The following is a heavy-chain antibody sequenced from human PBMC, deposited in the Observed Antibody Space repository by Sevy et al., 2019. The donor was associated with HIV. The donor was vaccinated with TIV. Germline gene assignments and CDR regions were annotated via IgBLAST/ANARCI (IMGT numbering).Heavy chain of an antibody. CDR1: GFSLSTNRVG. J-gene: IGHJ4*02. CDR2: VYWNDDK. Sequence: SGPTLVKPTQTLTLTCTFSGFSLSTNRVGVGWIRQPPGKALEWLALVYWNDDKRYSPSLKSRLTITKDTSKNQIILTMTNMDPVDTATYYCAHRPVAAGGTRTDPYFDYWGQGTLVTVSS. D-gene: IGHD6-13*01. V-gene: IGHV2-5*01. CDR3: AHRPVAAGGTRTDPYFDY.